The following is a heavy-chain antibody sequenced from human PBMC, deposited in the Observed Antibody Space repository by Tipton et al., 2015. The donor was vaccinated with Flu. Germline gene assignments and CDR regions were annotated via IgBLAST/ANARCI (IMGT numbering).Heavy chain of an antibody. D-gene: IGHD6-19*01. CDR1: GYTFTSYY. J-gene: IGHJ6*04. V-gene: IGHV1-46*04. Sequence: QLVQSGAEVKKPGASVKVSCKASGYTFTSYYMHWVRQAPGQGLEWMGIINPSGGSTSYAQKLQGRVTMTRDTSTSTVYMELSSLRSEDTAVYFCAREKGAGGTLDVWGKGTTVTVSS. CDR2: INPSGGST. CDR3: AREKGAGGTLDV.